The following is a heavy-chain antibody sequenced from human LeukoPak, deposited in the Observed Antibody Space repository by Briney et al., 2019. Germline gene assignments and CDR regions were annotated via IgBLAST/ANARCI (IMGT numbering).Heavy chain of an antibody. D-gene: IGHD1-26*01. J-gene: IGHJ4*02. CDR3: AKDYSGAYFRGADY. CDR1: GFSFYGYA. CDR2: ITATGGTK. Sequence: GGSLRLSCAASGFSFYGYAMSWVRQVPGKGLKWVATITATGGTKFYANSVKGRFTISRDNSKNTLYLQMNSLRAEDTAVYYCAKDYSGAYFRGADYWGQGTLVTVSS. V-gene: IGHV3-23*01.